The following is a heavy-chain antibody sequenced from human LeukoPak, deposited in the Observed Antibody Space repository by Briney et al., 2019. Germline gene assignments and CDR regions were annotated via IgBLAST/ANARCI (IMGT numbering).Heavy chain of an antibody. CDR2: TYYNSKWYN. D-gene: IGHD6-19*01. J-gene: IGHJ4*02. CDR3: ARGWLATGFDY. V-gene: IGHV6-1*01. Sequence: SQTLSLTCAISGDSVSGNRGAWNWIRQSPSRGLEWLGRTYYNSKWYNDYASSVKSRMTINPDTSKNEFSLQLNSVTPEDMAVYYCARGWLATGFDYWGQGTLVTVSS. CDR1: GDSVSGNRGA.